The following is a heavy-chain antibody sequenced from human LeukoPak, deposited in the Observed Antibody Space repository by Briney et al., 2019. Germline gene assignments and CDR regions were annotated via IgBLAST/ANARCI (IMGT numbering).Heavy chain of an antibody. Sequence: SETLSLTCTVSGGSISSSSYYWGWIRQPPGKGLEWIGSIYYSGSTYYNPSLKSRVTISVDTSKNQFSLKLSSVTAADTAVYYCARLYCSGGSCQRWWKALFDYWGQGTLVTVSS. V-gene: IGHV4-39*01. J-gene: IGHJ4*02. CDR2: IYYSGST. CDR1: GGSISSSSYY. D-gene: IGHD2-15*01. CDR3: ARLYCSGGSCQRWWKALFDY.